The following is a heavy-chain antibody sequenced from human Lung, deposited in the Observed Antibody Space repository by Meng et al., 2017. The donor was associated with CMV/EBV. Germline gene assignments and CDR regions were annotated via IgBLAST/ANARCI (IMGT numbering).Heavy chain of an antibody. CDR1: GVSISSCY. CDR3: VRHQNGGTYPLDY. V-gene: IGHV4-59*08. D-gene: IGHD2-15*01. Sequence: QVQLQVSAPRLVKPSQPLSLTCAVSGVSISSCYWGWSWQPPEKGLEWIGNNYYNWSTNYNPSLASRVTTSVDSSKSQFSLKLSSVTAADTAVYYCVRHQNGGTYPLDYWGQGTLVTVSS. CDR2: NYYNWST. J-gene: IGHJ4*02.